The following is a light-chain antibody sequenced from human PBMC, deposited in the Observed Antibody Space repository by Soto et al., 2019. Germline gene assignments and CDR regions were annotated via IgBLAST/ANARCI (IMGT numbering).Light chain of an antibody. J-gene: IGLJ1*01. Sequence: QSVLRPPPPVTVAPGQTVAISCIGSGTNFGAGFDVHWYQQLPGTAPKLLIYGNKSRPSGVPDRFSGSKSGTSASLTITGLQAEDEADYYCQSYDASLRGSGVFGTGTKVTVL. CDR2: GNK. CDR3: QSYDASLRGSGV. V-gene: IGLV1-40*01. CDR1: GTNFGAGFD.